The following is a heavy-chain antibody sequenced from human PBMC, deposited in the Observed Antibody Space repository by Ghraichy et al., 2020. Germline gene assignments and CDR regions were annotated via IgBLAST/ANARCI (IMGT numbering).Heavy chain of an antibody. D-gene: IGHD1-26*01. Sequence: LSLTCAASGFTFSSYAMHWVRQAPGKGLEWVAVISYDGSNKYYADSVKGRFTISRDNSKNTLYLQMNSLRAEDTAVYYCAREGESGSYFSYWGQGTLVTVSS. CDR2: ISYDGSNK. CDR3: AREGESGSYFSY. CDR1: GFTFSSYA. V-gene: IGHV3-30-3*01. J-gene: IGHJ4*02.